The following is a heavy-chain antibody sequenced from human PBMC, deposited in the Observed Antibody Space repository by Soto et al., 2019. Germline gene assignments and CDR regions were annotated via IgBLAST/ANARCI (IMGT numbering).Heavy chain of an antibody. CDR1: GFTFSSYA. CDR3: ARTRQGRSYSRTDAFDI. V-gene: IGHV3-30-3*01. D-gene: IGHD1-26*01. Sequence: GGSLRLSCAASGFTFSSYAMHWVRQAPGKGLEWVAVISYDGSNKYYADSVKGRFTISRDNSKNTLYLQMNSLRAEDTAVYYCARTRQGRSYSRTDAFDIWGQGTMVTV. J-gene: IGHJ3*02. CDR2: ISYDGSNK.